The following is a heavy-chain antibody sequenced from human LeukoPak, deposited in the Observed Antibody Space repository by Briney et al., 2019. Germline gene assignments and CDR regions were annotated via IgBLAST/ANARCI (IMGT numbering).Heavy chain of an antibody. CDR3: ARGSRDRLHDAFDI. CDR1: GFTFSSYS. CDR2: ISSSSSTI. V-gene: IGHV3-48*04. Sequence: GRSLRLSCAASGFTFSSYSMNWVRQAPGKGLEWVSYISSSSSTIYYADSVKGRFTISRDNAKNSLYLQMNSLRAEDTAVYYCARGSRDRLHDAFDIWGQGTMVTVSS. J-gene: IGHJ3*02. D-gene: IGHD2-15*01.